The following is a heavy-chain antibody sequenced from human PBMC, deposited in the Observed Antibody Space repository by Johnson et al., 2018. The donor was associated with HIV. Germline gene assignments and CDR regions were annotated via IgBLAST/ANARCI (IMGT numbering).Heavy chain of an antibody. J-gene: IGHJ3*02. CDR2: ITYDGSHK. CDR1: GFTFSNYG. CDR3: ARGTGTDDAFDI. D-gene: IGHD1-1*01. Sequence: QVQLVESGGGVVQPGRSLRLSCAASGFTFSNYGMHWVRQAPGKGLEWVALITYDGSHKYYEDPVKGRFTISRDNSKNTVWLQLNSLRAEDTAVYYCARGTGTDDAFDIWGQGTMVTVSS. V-gene: IGHV3-30*03.